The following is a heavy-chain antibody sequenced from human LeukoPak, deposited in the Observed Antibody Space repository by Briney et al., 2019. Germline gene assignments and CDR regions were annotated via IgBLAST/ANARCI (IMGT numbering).Heavy chain of an antibody. J-gene: IGHJ6*02. Sequence: ASVKVSCKASGYTFTSYYMHWVRQAPGQGLEWMGIINPSGGSTSYAQKFQGRVTMTTDTSTSTAYMELRSLRSDDTAVYYCARGFDYGDYYYYGMDVWGQGTTVTVSS. D-gene: IGHD4-17*01. CDR3: ARGFDYGDYYYYGMDV. V-gene: IGHV1-46*01. CDR2: INPSGGST. CDR1: GYTFTSYY.